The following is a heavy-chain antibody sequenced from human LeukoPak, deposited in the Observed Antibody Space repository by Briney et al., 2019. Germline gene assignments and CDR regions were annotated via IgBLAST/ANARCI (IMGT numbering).Heavy chain of an antibody. CDR1: GYTFTSFF. J-gene: IGHJ4*02. D-gene: IGHD2-21*01. CDR2: INPLSGST. CDR3: GRSVAFREIPRDF. Sequence: ASVKVSCKTSGYTFTSFFIHWLRQAPGQGLEWMGIINPLSGSTTYARNLQGRVTMTSDTSTSTVYVELSSLRSEDTAVYYCGRSVAFREIPRDFWGQGTMVTVSS. V-gene: IGHV1-46*04.